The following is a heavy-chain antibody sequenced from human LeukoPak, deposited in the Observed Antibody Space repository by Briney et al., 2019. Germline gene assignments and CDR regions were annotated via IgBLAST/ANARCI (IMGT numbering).Heavy chain of an antibody. D-gene: IGHD6-19*01. CDR3: ASGLVAGTTDY. CDR1: GGSISSSSYY. Sequence: SETLSLTCTVSGGSISSSSYYWGWIRQPPGKGLEWIGSIYYSGSTYYNPSLKSRVTISVDTSKNQFSLKLSSVTAADTAVYYCASGLVAGTTDYWGQGTLVTVSS. J-gene: IGHJ4*02. CDR2: IYYSGST. V-gene: IGHV4-39*01.